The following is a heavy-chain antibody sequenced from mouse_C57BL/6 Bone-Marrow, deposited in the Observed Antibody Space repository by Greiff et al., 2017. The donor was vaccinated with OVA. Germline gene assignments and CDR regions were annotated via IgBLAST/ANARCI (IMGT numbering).Heavy chain of an antibody. J-gene: IGHJ4*01. CDR2: IDPSDSET. D-gene: IGHD1-1*01. CDR3: ARVYYGIAMDY. Sequence: VQLQQPGAELVRPGSSVKLSCKASGYTFTSYWMHWVKQRPIQGLEWIGNIDPSDSETHYNQKFKDKATLTVDKSSSTAYMQLSSLTSEDSAVYYCARVYYGIAMDYWGQGTSVTVSS. V-gene: IGHV1-52*01. CDR1: GYTFTSYW.